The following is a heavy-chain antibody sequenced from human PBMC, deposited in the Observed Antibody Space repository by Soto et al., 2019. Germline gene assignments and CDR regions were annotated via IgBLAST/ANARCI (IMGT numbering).Heavy chain of an antibody. CDR1: GGSISSYY. CDR3: ASGGRGCSGGNCRPNWFDP. CDR2: IYYSGST. J-gene: IGHJ5*02. V-gene: IGHV4-59*01. D-gene: IGHD2-15*01. Sequence: PSETLSLTCTVSGGSISSYYWTGIRQPPGKGLEWIGDIYYSGSTNYNPSLKSRVTISVDTSKKQFSLKLSSVTAADTAMYYCASGGRGCSGGNCRPNWFDPWGQGTLVTVSS.